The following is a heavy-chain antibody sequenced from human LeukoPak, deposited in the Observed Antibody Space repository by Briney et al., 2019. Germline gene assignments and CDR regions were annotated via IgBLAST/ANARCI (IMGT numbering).Heavy chain of an antibody. J-gene: IGHJ4*02. Sequence: ASVKVSCKASGYTFTNYGISWVRQAPGQGLEWMGWISAYNGNTNYAQKLQGRVTMTTDTSTSTAYMELRSLRSDDTAVYYCARGYCSGGSCYYYFDYWGQGTLVTVSS. D-gene: IGHD2-15*01. CDR1: GYTFTNYG. V-gene: IGHV1-18*01. CDR3: ARGYCSGGSCYYYFDY. CDR2: ISAYNGNT.